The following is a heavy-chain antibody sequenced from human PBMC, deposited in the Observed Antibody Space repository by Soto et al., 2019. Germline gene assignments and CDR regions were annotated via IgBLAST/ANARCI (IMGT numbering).Heavy chain of an antibody. Sequence: APVKVSCKASGYTFTGYYMHWVRQAPGQGLEWMGWINPNSGGTNYAQKFQGWVTMTRDTSISTAYMELSRLRSDDTAVYYCARESQYGSGSYYYFDYWGQGTLVTVSS. CDR1: GYTFTGYY. J-gene: IGHJ4*02. CDR3: ARESQYGSGSYYYFDY. V-gene: IGHV1-2*04. D-gene: IGHD3-10*01. CDR2: INPNSGGT.